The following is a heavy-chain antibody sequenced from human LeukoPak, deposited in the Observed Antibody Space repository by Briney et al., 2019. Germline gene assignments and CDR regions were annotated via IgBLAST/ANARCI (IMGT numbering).Heavy chain of an antibody. Sequence: GRSLRLSCAASGFIFSNYGMHWVRQPPGKRLEWVAVIWNDGSETFHADSVKGRFRIARDNSKNTLYLQMNSLRAEDTAVYFCARDMGRAWYGPPDYWGQGTLVTVSS. CDR1: GFIFSNYG. D-gene: IGHD6-13*01. J-gene: IGHJ4*02. CDR2: IWNDGSET. CDR3: ARDMGRAWYGPPDY. V-gene: IGHV3-33*01.